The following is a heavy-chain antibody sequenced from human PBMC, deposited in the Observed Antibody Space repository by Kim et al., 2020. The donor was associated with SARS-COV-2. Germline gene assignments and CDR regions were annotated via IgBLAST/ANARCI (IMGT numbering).Heavy chain of an antibody. V-gene: IGHV3-48*04. CDR1: GFTFSLYT. Sequence: GGSLRLSCAASGFTFSLYTMNWVRQAPGKGLEWISHISSTSRTINYADPVKGRLTVARDNAKNSLYLQMHSLRAEDTAIYFCTRENFWYFDLWGRGTLVTVSS. CDR3: TRENFWYFDL. CDR2: ISSTSRTI. D-gene: IGHD1-7*01. J-gene: IGHJ2*01.